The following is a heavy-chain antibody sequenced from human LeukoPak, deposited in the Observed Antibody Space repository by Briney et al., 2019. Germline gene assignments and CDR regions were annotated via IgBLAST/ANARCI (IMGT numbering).Heavy chain of an antibody. Sequence: NSSETLSLTCTVSGGSISSYYWSWIRQPPGKGLEWIGYIYYSGSTNYNPSLKSRVTTSVDTSKNQFSLKLSSVTAADTAVYYCARAAARNYDILTGYSYYYYMDVWGKGTTVTISS. V-gene: IGHV4-59*01. D-gene: IGHD3-9*01. CDR1: GGSISSYY. CDR2: IYYSGST. CDR3: ARAAARNYDILTGYSYYYYMDV. J-gene: IGHJ6*03.